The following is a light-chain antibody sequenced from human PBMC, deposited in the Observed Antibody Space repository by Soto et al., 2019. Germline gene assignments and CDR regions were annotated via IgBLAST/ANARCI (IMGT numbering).Light chain of an antibody. V-gene: IGKV3-11*01. CDR3: QQRSNWPK. J-gene: IGKJ1*01. CDR2: DAS. CDR1: QSVSSY. Sequence: EIVLTQSPATLSLSPGERATLSCRASQSVSSYLAWYQQKPGQAPRLLIYDASNRATGIPARFSGSGSGTDFTLTISSLEPEDFAVYYFQQRSNWPKFGEGTNVEIK.